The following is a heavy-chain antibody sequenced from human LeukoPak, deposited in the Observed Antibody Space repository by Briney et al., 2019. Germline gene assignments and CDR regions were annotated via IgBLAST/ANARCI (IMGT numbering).Heavy chain of an antibody. J-gene: IGHJ3*02. CDR1: GYTFTSYG. D-gene: IGHD5-18*01. Sequence: ASVKVSCKASGYTFTSYGISWVRQAPGQGLEWMGWISAYNGNTNYAQKLQGRVTMTTDTSTSTAYMELRSLRSDDTAVYYCARDLGRKPYSYSYGFAAPRPFLGIWGQGTMVTVSS. V-gene: IGHV1-18*01. CDR3: ARDLGRKPYSYSYGFAAPRPFLGI. CDR2: ISAYNGNT.